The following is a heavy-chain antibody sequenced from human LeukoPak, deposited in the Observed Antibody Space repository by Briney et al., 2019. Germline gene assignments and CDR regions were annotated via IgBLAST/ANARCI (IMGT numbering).Heavy chain of an antibody. V-gene: IGHV3-7*03. CDR1: GFTFSSYW. CDR3: ARGDPTGAATHNY. Sequence: PGGSLRLSCAASGFTFSSYWMSWVRQAPGKGLEWVANIKQDGSEKYYVDSVKGRFTISRDNAKNSLYLQMNSLRAEDTAVYYCARGDPTGAATHNYWGQGTLVTVSS. CDR2: IKQDGSEK. J-gene: IGHJ4*02. D-gene: IGHD2-15*01.